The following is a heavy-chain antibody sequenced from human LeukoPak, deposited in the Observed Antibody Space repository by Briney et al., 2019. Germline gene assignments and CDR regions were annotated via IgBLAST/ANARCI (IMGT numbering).Heavy chain of an antibody. CDR2: IYYSGST. J-gene: IGHJ3*02. D-gene: IGHD3-22*01. CDR3: ASPSDLYYYDSSGVGAFDI. Sequence: SETLSLTCTVSGGSISSSSYYWGWIRQPPGKGLEWIGSIYYSGSTYYNPSLKSRVTISVDTSKNQFSLKLSSVTAADTAVYYCASPSDLYYYDSSGVGAFDIWGQGTMVTVSS. CDR1: GGSISSSSYY. V-gene: IGHV4-39*01.